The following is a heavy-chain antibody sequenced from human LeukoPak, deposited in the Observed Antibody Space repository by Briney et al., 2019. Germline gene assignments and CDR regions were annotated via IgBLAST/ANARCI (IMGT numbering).Heavy chain of an antibody. J-gene: IGHJ4*02. Sequence: SVKVSCKASGGTFSSYAISWVRQAPGQGLEWMGGLIPIFGTANYAQKFQGRVTITADESTSTAYMELSSLRSEDTAVYYCARAPLEYCSSTSCWYFDYWGQGTLVTVSS. CDR1: GGTFSSYA. D-gene: IGHD2-2*01. V-gene: IGHV1-69*13. CDR3: ARAPLEYCSSTSCWYFDY. CDR2: LIPIFGTA.